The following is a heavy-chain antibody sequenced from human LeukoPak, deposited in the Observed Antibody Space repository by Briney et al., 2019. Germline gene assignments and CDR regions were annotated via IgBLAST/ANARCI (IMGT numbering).Heavy chain of an antibody. CDR3: ARVGQQLARHAFDI. Sequence: ASVKVSCKTSGYPFTAYYVHWVRQAPGQGLEWMGWINPNSGGSNYAQKFQGRVSMTRDTSISTAYMELSSLRSDDTAVYFCARVGQQLARHAFDIWGQGTMVTVSS. D-gene: IGHD6-13*01. CDR1: GYPFTAYY. CDR2: INPNSGGS. V-gene: IGHV1-2*02. J-gene: IGHJ3*02.